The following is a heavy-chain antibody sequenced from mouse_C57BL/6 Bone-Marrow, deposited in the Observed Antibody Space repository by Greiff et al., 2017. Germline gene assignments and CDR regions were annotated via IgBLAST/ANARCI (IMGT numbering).Heavy chain of an antibody. CDR2: IYTGSGST. CDR3: AREVLDY. V-gene: IGHV1-55*01. Sequence: QVQLQQSGAELVKPGASVKMSCKASGYTFTSYWITWVKQRPGQGLEWIGDIYTGSGSTNSNEKFKSKATLTVDTSSSTAYMQLSSLTSEDSAVYYCAREVLDYWGQGTTLTVSS. J-gene: IGHJ2*01. CDR1: GYTFTSYW.